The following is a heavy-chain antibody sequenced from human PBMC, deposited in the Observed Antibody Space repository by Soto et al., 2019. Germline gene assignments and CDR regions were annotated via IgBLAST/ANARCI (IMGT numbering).Heavy chain of an antibody. V-gene: IGHV3-15*01. CDR3: TTYSGYDLFSAFDI. D-gene: IGHD5-12*01. CDR2: IKSKTDGGTT. CDR1: GFTFSNAW. J-gene: IGHJ3*02. Sequence: GGSLRLSCAASGFTFSNAWMSWVRQAPGKGLEWVGRIKSKTDGGTTDYAAPVKGRFTISRDDSKNTLYLQMNSLKTEDTAVYYCTTYSGYDLFSAFDIWGQGTMVTVSS.